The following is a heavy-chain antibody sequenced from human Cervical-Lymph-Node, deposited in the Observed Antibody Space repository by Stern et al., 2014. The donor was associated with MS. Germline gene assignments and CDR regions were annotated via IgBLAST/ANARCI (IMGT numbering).Heavy chain of an antibody. D-gene: IGHD3-22*01. V-gene: IGHV3-33*01. CDR1: GFTFSSHA. Sequence: VQLVESGGGVVQPGRPLRLSCEASGFTFSSHAMPWVRQAPGKGLEWVAVIWYDGSNRNYADSVKGRFTISRDNSKNTVSLQMNSLRAEDTAVYYCAAGGLEYYYDTSGHYFQHWGQGTLVTISS. J-gene: IGHJ1*01. CDR3: AAGGLEYYYDTSGHYFQH. CDR2: IWYDGSNR.